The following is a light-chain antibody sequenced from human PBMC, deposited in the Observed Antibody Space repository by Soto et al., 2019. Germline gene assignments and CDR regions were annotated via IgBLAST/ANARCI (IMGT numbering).Light chain of an antibody. Sequence: EIVLTQSPATLSLSPGERATLSCRASQSVSSYLAWYQQKPGQAPRLLIYDASNRATGIPARFSGSGSGTDFTLTSSSLEPEDVAVYYCQQRSNWPPRFTFGGGTKVEIK. CDR1: QSVSSY. CDR2: DAS. J-gene: IGKJ4*02. CDR3: QQRSNWPPRFT. V-gene: IGKV3-11*01.